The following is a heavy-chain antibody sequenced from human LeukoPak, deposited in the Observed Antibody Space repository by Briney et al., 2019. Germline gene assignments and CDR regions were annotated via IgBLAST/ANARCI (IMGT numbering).Heavy chain of an antibody. J-gene: IGHJ5*02. D-gene: IGHD3-16*01. CDR1: GGSISSSSYY. V-gene: IGHV4-39*01. CDR3: ARHLPRNMGDSVGWFDP. Sequence: SGPTLVKPSETLSLTCTVSGGSISSSSYYWGWIRQPPGKGLEWIGSIYYSGSTYYNPSLKSRVTISVDTSKNQFSLKLSSVTAADTAVYYCARHLPRNMGDSVGWFDPWGQGTLVTVSS. CDR2: IYYSGST.